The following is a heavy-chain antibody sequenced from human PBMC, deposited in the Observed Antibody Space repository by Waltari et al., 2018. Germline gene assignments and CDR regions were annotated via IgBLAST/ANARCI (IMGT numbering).Heavy chain of an antibody. D-gene: IGHD6-6*01. CDR3: AKDEGARLAPTFGMDA. CDR2: LTASGLM. Sequence: EMQLLESGGALVQPGGSLSLCCAASGFPFSTYTMKWVRQAPGKGLEWVAVLTASGLMDYGDSVKGRFIISRDNSKNTLYLEMYRLRVEDTARYYCAKDEGARLAPTFGMDAWGQGTTVIVSS. J-gene: IGHJ6*02. V-gene: IGHV3-23*01. CDR1: GFPFSTYT.